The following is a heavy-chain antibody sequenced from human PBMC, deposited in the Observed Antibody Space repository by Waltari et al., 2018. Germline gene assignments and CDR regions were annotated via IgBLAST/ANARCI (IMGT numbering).Heavy chain of an antibody. D-gene: IGHD3-10*01. CDR3: ATGSTARGYYGMDV. Sequence: EMQLVESGGGLVQHGGSLRLSCAPSGFTLVSSWRSWVRQAPGKGLEWVANIKQDASEEYYVDSVKGRFTISKDNAKNSLSLQMNSLRAEDTAVYYCATGSTARGYYGMDVWGQGTTVTVSS. CDR1: GFTLVSSW. CDR2: IKQDASEE. V-gene: IGHV3-7*01. J-gene: IGHJ6*02.